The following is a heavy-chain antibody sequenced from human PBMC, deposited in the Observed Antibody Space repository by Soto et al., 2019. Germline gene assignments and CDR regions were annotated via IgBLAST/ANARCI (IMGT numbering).Heavy chain of an antibody. CDR1: GFTFSSYS. CDR2: ISSSSSYI. J-gene: IGHJ6*03. V-gene: IGHV3-21*01. Sequence: GGSLRLSCAASGFTFSSYSMNWVRQAPGKGLEWVSSISSSSSYIYYADSVKGRFTISRDNAKNSLYLQMNSLRAEDTAVYYCARDEGSSSSGDHYYMDVWGKGTTVTVSS. CDR3: ARDEGSSSSGDHYYMDV. D-gene: IGHD6-6*01.